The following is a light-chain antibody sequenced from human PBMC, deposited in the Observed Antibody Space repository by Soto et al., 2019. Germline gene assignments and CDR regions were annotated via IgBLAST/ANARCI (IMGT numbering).Light chain of an antibody. CDR3: QSYDSSLTTFV. V-gene: IGLV1-40*01. Sequence: QSVLTQPPSVSGAPGQRVAISCTGSSSNIGAEYDVHWYQQLPGTAPKRLLHGDNNRPSGVPDQFSGSKSCTPASLAITGLQPEDEADYYCQSYDSSLTTFVFGTGTKVTVL. CDR1: SSNIGAEYD. J-gene: IGLJ1*01. CDR2: GDN.